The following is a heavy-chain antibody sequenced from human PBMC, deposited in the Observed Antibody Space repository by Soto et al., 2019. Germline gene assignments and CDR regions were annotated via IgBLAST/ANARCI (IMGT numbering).Heavy chain of an antibody. D-gene: IGHD3-3*01. Sequence: EVQLLESGGGLVQPGGSLRLSCAASGFTFSAYAMSWVRQAPGKGRDWVSAISGTSPSTYYADSVQGRFTISRDSARKTLFLQMNTLRAEDTAVYFCAIRIFGVEYWGQGTQVTVSS. CDR1: GFTFSAYA. CDR2: ISGTSPST. J-gene: IGHJ4*02. CDR3: AIRIFGVEY. V-gene: IGHV3-23*01.